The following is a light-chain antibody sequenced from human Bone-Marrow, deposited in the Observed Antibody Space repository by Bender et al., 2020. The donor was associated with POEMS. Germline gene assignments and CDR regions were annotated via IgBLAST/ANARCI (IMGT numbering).Light chain of an antibody. Sequence: SYDLTQPPSVSVSPGQTARITCSGLASPHQYGYWYKQRPGQAPILMIFKDTERPSGIPERISGSNSGTTVTLTIRGVQAEDEADYFCQSADTSLSYWMFGGGTKLTVL. V-gene: IGLV3-25*03. CDR2: KDT. J-gene: IGLJ3*02. CDR1: ASPHQY. CDR3: QSADTSLSYWM.